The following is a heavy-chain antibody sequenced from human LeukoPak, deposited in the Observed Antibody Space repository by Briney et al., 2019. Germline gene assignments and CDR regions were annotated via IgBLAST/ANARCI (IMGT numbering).Heavy chain of an antibody. CDR2: MHYSGST. J-gene: IGHJ4*02. D-gene: IGHD2-2*01. Sequence: SETLSLTCTVSCVSVSNSNFYWGWIRRPPGKGPEVIGSMHYSGSTYYNPSLKSRVAVFVDTSKNPFSLNLRVVTDADTAVYYCARGVYCSSASCYWDWGQGTLVTVSS. CDR3: ARGVYCSSASCYWD. CDR1: CVSVSNSNFY. V-gene: IGHV4-39*01.